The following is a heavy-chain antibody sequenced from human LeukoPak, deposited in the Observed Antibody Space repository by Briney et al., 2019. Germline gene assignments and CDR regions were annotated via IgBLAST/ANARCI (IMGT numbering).Heavy chain of an antibody. D-gene: IGHD3-22*01. CDR2: INGSGGST. V-gene: IGHV3-23*01. Sequence: GGSLRLSCAASGFTFSSYAMSWVRQAPGKGLEWVSAINGSGGSTYYADSVKGRFTISRDNSKNTLYLQMNSLRAEDTAVYYCAKDQGIVVYTDYWGQGTLVTVSS. CDR1: GFTFSSYA. J-gene: IGHJ4*02. CDR3: AKDQGIVVYTDY.